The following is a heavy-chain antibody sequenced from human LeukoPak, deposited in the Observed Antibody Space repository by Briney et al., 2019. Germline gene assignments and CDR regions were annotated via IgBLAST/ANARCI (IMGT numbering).Heavy chain of an antibody. J-gene: IGHJ4*02. Sequence: PGGSLRLSCAASGFTFSSYDMTWVRQAPGKGLEWVGRIKSKIAGGTTDYAAPVKGRFTISRDDSIITLYLQMNSLKTEDTSVYYCVTDNEDLGSGWYGGFDYWGQGTLVTVSS. CDR2: IKSKIAGGTT. CDR1: GFTFSSYD. V-gene: IGHV3-15*01. D-gene: IGHD6-19*01. CDR3: VTDNEDLGSGWYGGFDY.